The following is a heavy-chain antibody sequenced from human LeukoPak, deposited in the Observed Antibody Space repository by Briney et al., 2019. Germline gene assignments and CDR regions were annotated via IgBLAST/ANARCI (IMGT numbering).Heavy chain of an antibody. D-gene: IGHD6-19*01. V-gene: IGHV4-59*08. CDR3: AKYGNSGWVIDN. CDR1: GGSIGSGY. Sequence: PSETLSLTCTVSGGSIGSGYGTWIRQPPGKGLEYIGYIYYTGGTNYNPSLKSRVTISVGTSKNQFSLKLSSVTAADTAVYFCAKYGNSGWVIDNWGQGTLVTVSS. CDR2: IYYTGGT. J-gene: IGHJ4*02.